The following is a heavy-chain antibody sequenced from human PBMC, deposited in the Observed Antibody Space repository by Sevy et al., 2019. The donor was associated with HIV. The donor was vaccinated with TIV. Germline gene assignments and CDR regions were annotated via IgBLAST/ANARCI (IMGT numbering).Heavy chain of an antibody. V-gene: IGHV3-9*01. J-gene: IGHJ3*02. CDR1: GFTFDDYA. Sequence: GGSLRLSCAASGFTFDDYAMNWVRQAPGKGLEWVSGISWDSGLIGYAFSVQGRFTVSRDNSKNSLYLHMNNLRPEDTALYYCTRDVVATTMGGAPFDIWGRGTMVTVSS. D-gene: IGHD1-26*01. CDR2: ISWDSGLI. CDR3: TRDVVATTMGGAPFDI.